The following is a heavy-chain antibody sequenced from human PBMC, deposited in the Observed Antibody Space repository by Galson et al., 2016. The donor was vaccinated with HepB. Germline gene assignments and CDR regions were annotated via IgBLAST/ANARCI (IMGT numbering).Heavy chain of an antibody. Sequence: SETLSLTCTVSGGSVSRGSYYWTWLRQSPGKAVEWLGSIYYTGSSNYNPSLKSRVSISRDTSREQISLKLTSVTAGDTAVYFCARAGKWLQAQYFYSMDVWGQGTLVTVSS. V-gene: IGHV4-61*01. CDR3: ARAGKWLQAQYFYSMDV. CDR1: GGSVSRGSYY. CDR2: IYYTGSS. D-gene: IGHD5-12*01. J-gene: IGHJ4*02.